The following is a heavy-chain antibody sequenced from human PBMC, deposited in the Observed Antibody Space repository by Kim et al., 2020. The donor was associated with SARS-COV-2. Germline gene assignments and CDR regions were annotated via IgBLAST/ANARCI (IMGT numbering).Heavy chain of an antibody. Sequence: ASVKVSCKFSGYTLTELSMHWVRQAPGKGLEWMGGFDPEDGETIYAQKFQGRVTMTEDTSTDTAYMELSSLRSEDTAVYYCATSPSIAAASWFDPWGQGTLVTVSP. J-gene: IGHJ5*02. V-gene: IGHV1-24*01. D-gene: IGHD6-13*01. CDR2: FDPEDGET. CDR3: ATSPSIAAASWFDP. CDR1: GYTLTELS.